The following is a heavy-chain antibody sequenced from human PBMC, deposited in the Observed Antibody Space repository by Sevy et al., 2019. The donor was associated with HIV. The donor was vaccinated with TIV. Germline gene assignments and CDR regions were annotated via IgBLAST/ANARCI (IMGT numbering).Heavy chain of an antibody. CDR1: GFTFSSYG. D-gene: IGHD6-19*01. Sequence: GGSLRLSCAASGFTFSSYGMHWVRQAPGKGLEWVAVIWYDGSNKYYADSVKGRFTISRDNSKNTLYLQMNSLRAEDTAVYYCARDHGYSSGWYFGFDYWGQGTLVTVSS. CDR2: IWYDGSNK. J-gene: IGHJ4*02. V-gene: IGHV3-33*01. CDR3: ARDHGYSSGWYFGFDY.